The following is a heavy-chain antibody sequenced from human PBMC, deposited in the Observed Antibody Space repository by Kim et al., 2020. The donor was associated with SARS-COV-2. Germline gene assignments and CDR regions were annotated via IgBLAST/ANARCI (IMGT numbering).Heavy chain of an antibody. J-gene: IGHJ4*02. CDR3: ARDQSRAGPTTVDY. CDR1: EFTFRTSW. V-gene: IGHV3-74*01. D-gene: IGHD1-26*01. CDR2: IDSRGSSA. Sequence: GGSLRLSCAASEFTFRTSWMHWVRQAPGKGLIWVSRIDSRGSSAFYADFVKCRFTISRDNTKNTLYLQMNSLRVEDSAVYYCARDQSRAGPTTVDYWWQG.